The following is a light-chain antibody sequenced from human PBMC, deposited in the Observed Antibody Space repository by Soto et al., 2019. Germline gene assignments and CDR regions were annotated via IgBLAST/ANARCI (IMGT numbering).Light chain of an antibody. V-gene: IGLV2-18*01. CDR1: IIDFVSYNR. CDR3: SLYTSDNTYV. CDR2: EVR. Sequence: QSPLTQPASLSGSPGQSVTISCTGTIIDFVSYNRVSWYQQSPGSAPKLLIYEVRNLPSGVPDRFSGSKSGNTASLTISGLQTADEANYFCSLYTSDNTYVFGAGTKVNVL. J-gene: IGLJ1*01.